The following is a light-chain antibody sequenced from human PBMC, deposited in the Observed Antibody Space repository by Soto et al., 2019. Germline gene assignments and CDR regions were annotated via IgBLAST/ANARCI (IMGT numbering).Light chain of an antibody. J-gene: IGLJ1*01. Sequence: QSALAQPPSVSGSPGQSVTISCTGTSSDFDGYNRVSWYQRPPGTGPKLMIYEVSNRPSGVPDRFSGSKSGNTASLAISGLQAEDEAEYYCSLYTTDSTYVFGTGTKVTVL. CDR3: SLYTTDSTYV. CDR2: EVS. CDR1: SSDFDGYNR. V-gene: IGLV2-18*01.